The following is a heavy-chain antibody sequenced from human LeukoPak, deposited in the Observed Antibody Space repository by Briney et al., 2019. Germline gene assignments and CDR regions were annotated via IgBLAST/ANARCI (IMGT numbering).Heavy chain of an antibody. CDR3: ARDVPAAIRALDP. Sequence: ASVKVSCKASGYTFTSYYMHWVRQAPGQGLEWMGIINPSGGSTSYTQKFQGRVTMTRDTPTSTVYMELSSLRSEDTAVYYCARDVPAAIRALDPWGQGTLVTVSS. CDR1: GYTFTSYY. CDR2: INPSGGST. J-gene: IGHJ5*02. V-gene: IGHV1-46*01. D-gene: IGHD2-2*01.